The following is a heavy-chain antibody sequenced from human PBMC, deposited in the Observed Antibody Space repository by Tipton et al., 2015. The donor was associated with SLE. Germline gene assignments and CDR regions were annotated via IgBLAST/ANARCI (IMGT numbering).Heavy chain of an antibody. CDR1: GASISSNIYY. J-gene: IGHJ3*02. V-gene: IGHV4-39*07. CDR2: ISYSGST. CDR3: ARVVAAAGTAFDI. Sequence: TLSLTCTVSGASISSNIYYWGRIRQPPGKGLEWIGSISYSGSTSYNPSLKSRVTISVDTSKNQFSLKLSSVTAADTAVYYCARVVAAAGTAFDIWGQGTMVTVSS. D-gene: IGHD6-13*01.